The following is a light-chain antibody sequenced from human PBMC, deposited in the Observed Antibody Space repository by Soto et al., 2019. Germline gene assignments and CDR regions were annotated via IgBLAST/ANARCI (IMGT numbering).Light chain of an antibody. CDR2: AAS. V-gene: IGKV3-20*01. J-gene: IGKJ5*01. CDR1: QSVSSN. CDR3: QQYGSSSIT. Sequence: EIVMTQSPATLSLSPLEISSLSCRASQSVSSNLAWYQQKPGQAPRLLIYAASTRATGIPDRFSGSGSGTDFTLTISRLEPEDFAVYYCQQYGSSSITFGQGTRLEIK.